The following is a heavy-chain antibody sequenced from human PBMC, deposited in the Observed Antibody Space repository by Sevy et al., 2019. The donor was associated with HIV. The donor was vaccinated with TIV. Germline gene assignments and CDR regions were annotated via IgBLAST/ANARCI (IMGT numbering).Heavy chain of an antibody. D-gene: IGHD1-26*01. CDR3: TRVEGAADWGMDV. Sequence: GESLKISCTASGFTFGGYTMSWVRQAPGKGLEWVAFIRGKPYGGTTEYAASVKGRFIISRDDSKSIAYLQMNSLNTEDTAVYYCTRVEGAADWGMDVWGQGTTVTVSS. CDR2: IRGKPYGGTT. V-gene: IGHV3-49*04. J-gene: IGHJ6*02. CDR1: GFTFGGYT.